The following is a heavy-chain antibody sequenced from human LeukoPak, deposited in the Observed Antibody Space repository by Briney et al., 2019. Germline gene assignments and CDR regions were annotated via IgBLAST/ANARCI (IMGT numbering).Heavy chain of an antibody. V-gene: IGHV3-30-3*01. CDR2: ISYDGSNK. CDR1: GFTFSSYA. J-gene: IGHJ4*02. CDR3: ARGNTFEELLSFFDY. Sequence: GGSLRLSCAASGFTFSSYAMHWVRQAPGKGLEGGAVISYDGSNKYYADSVKGRFTISRDNSKNTLYLQMNSLRAEDTAVYYCARGNTFEELLSFFDYWGQGTLVTVSS. D-gene: IGHD1-26*01.